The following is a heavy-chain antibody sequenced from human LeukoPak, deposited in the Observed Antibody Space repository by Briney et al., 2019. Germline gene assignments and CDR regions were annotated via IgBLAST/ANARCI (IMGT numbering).Heavy chain of an antibody. V-gene: IGHV3-48*01. CDR2: ISSSSSTI. Sequence: PGGSLRLSCAASGFTFSSYSMNWVRQAPGKGLEWVSYISSSSSTIYYADSVKGRFTISRDNAKNSLYLQMTSLRAEDTAVYYCARGTVTTVSYYYYYRDVWGKGATVTVSS. CDR3: ARGTVTTVSYYYYYRDV. CDR1: GFTFSSYS. D-gene: IGHD4-17*01. J-gene: IGHJ6*03.